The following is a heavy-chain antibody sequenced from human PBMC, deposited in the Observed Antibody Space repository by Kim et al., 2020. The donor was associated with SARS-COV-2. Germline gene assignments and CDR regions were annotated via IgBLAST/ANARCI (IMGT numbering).Heavy chain of an antibody. CDR1: GLSFSNAW. D-gene: IGHD5-18*01. CDR2: VNSKNESEQK. Sequence: GGSLRLSCAASGLSFSNAWMEWVRQAPGKGLEWVGRVNSKNESEQKDYAAPVRGRFTISRDDSKNTVYLQMDSLKIEDTGVYYCRTASGPNRYGGFWGQG. J-gene: IGHJ1*01. CDR3: RTASGPNRYGGF. V-gene: IGHV3-15*01.